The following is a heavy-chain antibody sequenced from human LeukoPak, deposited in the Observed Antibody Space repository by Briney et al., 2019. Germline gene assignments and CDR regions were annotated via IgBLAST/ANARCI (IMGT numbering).Heavy chain of an antibody. CDR1: GFSFSAYA. CDR2: ISNDGNDG. V-gene: IGHV3-30*04. D-gene: IGHD3-9*01. J-gene: IGHJ4*02. CDR3: TRDRGDMTDFDS. Sequence: GGSLRLSCTDSGFSFSAYAMHWVRQTPGKGLEWVAYISNDGNDGFYADSVKGRFTISRDNAKKTLYLQMDSMRPEDTGVSSCTRDRGDMTDFDSWGQGTLVTVSS.